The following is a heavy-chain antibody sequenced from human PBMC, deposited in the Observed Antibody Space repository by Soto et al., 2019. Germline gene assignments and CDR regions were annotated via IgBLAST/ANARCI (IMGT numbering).Heavy chain of an antibody. J-gene: IGHJ6*02. D-gene: IGHD3-16*01. Sequence: SETLSLTCTVSGGSISSYYWSWIRQPPGKGLEWIGYIYYSGSTNYNPSLKSRVTISVDTSENQFSLKLSSVTAADTAVYYCARGPPMILVSNYYFGMDVWGQGTTVT. V-gene: IGHV4-59*01. CDR2: IYYSGST. CDR1: GGSISSYY. CDR3: ARGPPMILVSNYYFGMDV.